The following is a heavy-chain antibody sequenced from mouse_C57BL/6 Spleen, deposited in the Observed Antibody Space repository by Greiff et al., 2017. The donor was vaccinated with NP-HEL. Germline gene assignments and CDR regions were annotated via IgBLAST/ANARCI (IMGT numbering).Heavy chain of an antibody. CDR3: ARKLGRGFDY. D-gene: IGHD4-1*01. CDR2: INPNTGGT. CDR1: GYTFTDYN. V-gene: IGHV1-18*01. Sequence: DVQLQESGPELVKPGASVKIPCKASGYTFTDYNIDWVKQSHGKSLEWIGDINPNTGGTIYNQKFKGKATLTVDKSSSTAYMELRSLTSEDTAVYYCARKLGRGFDYWGQGTTLTVSS. J-gene: IGHJ2*01.